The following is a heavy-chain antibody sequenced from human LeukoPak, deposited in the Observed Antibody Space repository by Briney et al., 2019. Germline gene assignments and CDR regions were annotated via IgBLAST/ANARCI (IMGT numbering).Heavy chain of an antibody. V-gene: IGHV3-23*01. D-gene: IGHD5-18*01. J-gene: IGHJ4*02. CDR2: ISGSGGST. CDR1: GFTFSSYA. CDR3: AKDRRSTAMVMLLWDY. Sequence: PGGSLRLSCAASGFTFSSYAMSWVRQAPGKGLEWVSAISGSGGSTHYADSVKGRFTISRDNSKNTLYLQMNSLRAEDTAVYYCAKDRRSTAMVMLLWDYWGQGTLVTVSS.